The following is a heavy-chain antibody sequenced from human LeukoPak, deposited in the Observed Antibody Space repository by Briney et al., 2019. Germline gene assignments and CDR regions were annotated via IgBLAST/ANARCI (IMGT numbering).Heavy chain of an antibody. CDR2: ISDDGGNK. J-gene: IGHJ4*02. CDR1: GFTFSSYG. Sequence: PGGSLRLSCAASGFTFSSYGMHWVRQAPGKGLQWVAAISDDGGNKYYSDSMKGRFTISRDNSQNLVYLQMNSLRIEDTAMYYCAIIGAAGGTTSAKKFDDWGQGTLVTVSS. D-gene: IGHD1-14*01. V-gene: IGHV3-30*03. CDR3: AIIGAAGGTTSAKKFDD.